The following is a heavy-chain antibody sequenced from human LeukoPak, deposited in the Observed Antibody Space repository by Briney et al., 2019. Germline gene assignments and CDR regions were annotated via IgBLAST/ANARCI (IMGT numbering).Heavy chain of an antibody. V-gene: IGHV3-23*01. CDR3: ANNEDIVVVPADRSFDY. CDR2: ISGSGGST. Sequence: SGGSLRLSCAASGFTFSSYAMSWVRQAPGKGLEWVSAISGSGGSTYYADSVKGRFTISRDNSKNTLYLQMNSLRAEDTAVYYCANNEDIVVVPADRSFDYWGQGTLVTVSS. CDR1: GFTFSSYA. D-gene: IGHD2-2*01. J-gene: IGHJ4*02.